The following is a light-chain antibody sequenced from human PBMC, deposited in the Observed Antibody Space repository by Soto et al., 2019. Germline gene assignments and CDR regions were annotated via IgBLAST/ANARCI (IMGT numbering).Light chain of an antibody. CDR3: QQYNNWPLA. CDR1: QSISSN. Sequence: EIVMTQSLATLSVSPGERVTLSCRASQSISSNLAWYQQKPGHTPRLLIYGASTRATGIPARFSGSGSGTEFTLTISSLQSEDFAVYYCQQYNNWPLAFGGGTKVDIK. CDR2: GAS. V-gene: IGKV3-15*01. J-gene: IGKJ4*01.